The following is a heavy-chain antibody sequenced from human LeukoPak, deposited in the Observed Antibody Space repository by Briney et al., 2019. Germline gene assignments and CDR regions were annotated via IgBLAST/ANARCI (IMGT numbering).Heavy chain of an antibody. CDR3: ARDRGDGYNYRSPFDS. CDR1: GFLFNNYW. J-gene: IGHJ4*02. D-gene: IGHD5-24*01. V-gene: IGHV3-7*01. Sequence: GGSLRLSCAASGFLFNNYWMSWVRQAPGKGLEWAGNIDERGSGKWYVDSVKGRFTMSRDNAKNSLFLEMNSLRVEDTAVYYCARDRGDGYNYRSPFDSWGQGTLVTVSS. CDR2: IDERGSGK.